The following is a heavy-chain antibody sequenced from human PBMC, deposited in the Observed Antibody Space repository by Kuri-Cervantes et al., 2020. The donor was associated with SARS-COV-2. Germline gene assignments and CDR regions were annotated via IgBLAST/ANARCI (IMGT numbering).Heavy chain of an antibody. CDR2: IHHSGNT. CDR1: DDSISTNYY. V-gene: IGHV4-38-2*02. Sequence: SETLSLTCTVSDDSISTNYYWGWIRQPPGKGLEWIGIIHHSGNTHYNSSLMSRVTMSVDTFKNQFSLNLRSLTAADTAIYYCARVGYCFGTRCVTYFDPWGQGTLVTVPS. J-gene: IGHJ5*02. CDR3: ARVGYCFGTRCVTYFDP. D-gene: IGHD2-2*03.